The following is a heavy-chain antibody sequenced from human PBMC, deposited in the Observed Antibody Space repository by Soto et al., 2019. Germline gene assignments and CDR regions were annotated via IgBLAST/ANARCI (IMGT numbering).Heavy chain of an antibody. J-gene: IGHJ4*02. V-gene: IGHV3-23*01. CDR1: GFTFSSYA. CDR3: ARRSSGWYFDY. Sequence: EVQLLESGGGLVQPGGSLRLSCAASGFTFSSYAMNWVRQAPGKGLEWVSVISGSGGSTYYADSVKGRFTISRDNSKNTLYLQMTSLRAEDTAVYYYARRSSGWYFDYWGQGTLVTVSS. CDR2: ISGSGGST. D-gene: IGHD6-19*01.